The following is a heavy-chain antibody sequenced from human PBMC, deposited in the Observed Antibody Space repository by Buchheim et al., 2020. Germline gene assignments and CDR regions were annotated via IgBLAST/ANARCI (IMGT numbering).Heavy chain of an antibody. Sequence: QVQLVQSGAEVKKPGASVKVSCKASGYTFTSYYMHWVRQAPGQGLEWMGIINPSGGSTSYAQKSQGRVTMTRDTSTSTVSMELSSLRSEDTAVYYCARLGVSDTAMVGAPFDYWGQGTL. D-gene: IGHD5-18*01. CDR3: ARLGVSDTAMVGAPFDY. J-gene: IGHJ4*02. CDR2: INPSGGST. CDR1: GYTFTSYY. V-gene: IGHV1-46*01.